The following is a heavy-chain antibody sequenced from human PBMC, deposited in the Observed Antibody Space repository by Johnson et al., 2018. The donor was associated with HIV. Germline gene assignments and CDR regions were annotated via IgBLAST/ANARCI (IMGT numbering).Heavy chain of an antibody. CDR3: AREDSSGYFDGFDI. D-gene: IGHD3-22*01. J-gene: IGHJ3*02. CDR2: ISNDGSNK. Sequence: QVLLVESGGGLVQPGGSLRLSCAASGFTVSSNYMSWVRQAPGKGLEWVAFISNDGSNKYYADYVKGRFTISRDNSKNTMYLQMNSLRAEDTAVYYCAREDSSGYFDGFDIWGQGTMVTVSS. CDR1: GFTVSSNY. V-gene: IGHV3-30-3*01.